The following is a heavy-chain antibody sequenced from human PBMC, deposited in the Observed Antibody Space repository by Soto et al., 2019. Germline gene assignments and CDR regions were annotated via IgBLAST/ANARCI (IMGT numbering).Heavy chain of an antibody. CDR2: ISSSSSTI. Sequence: GGSLRLSCAASGFTFSSYSMNWVRQAPGKGLEWVSYISSSSSTIYYADSVKGRFTISRDNAKNSLYLQMNSLRDEDTAVYYCARAVRLRSQTSYGMDVWGQGTTVTVSS. D-gene: IGHD3-3*01. CDR1: GFTFSSYS. V-gene: IGHV3-48*02. CDR3: ARAVRLRSQTSYGMDV. J-gene: IGHJ6*02.